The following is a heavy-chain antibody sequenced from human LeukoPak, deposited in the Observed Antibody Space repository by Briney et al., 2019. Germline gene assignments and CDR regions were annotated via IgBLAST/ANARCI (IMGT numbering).Heavy chain of an antibody. CDR2: ISGSGGST. J-gene: IGHJ4*02. D-gene: IGHD3-3*01. CDR3: AKGLHYDFWSGYYRPDY. Sequence: QPGGSLRLSCAASGFTFSSYAMSWVRQAPGKGLEWVSAISGSGGSTYYADSVKGRFTISRDNSKNTLYLQMNSLRAEDTAVYYCAKGLHYDFWSGYYRPDYWGQGTLVTVSS. CDR1: GFTFSSYA. V-gene: IGHV3-23*01.